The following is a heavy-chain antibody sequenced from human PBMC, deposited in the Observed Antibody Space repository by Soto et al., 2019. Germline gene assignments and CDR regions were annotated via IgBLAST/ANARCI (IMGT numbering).Heavy chain of an antibody. CDR1: GGTFSSYA. CDR2: IIPVFGTA. V-gene: IGHV1-69*13. D-gene: IGHD2-15*01. Sequence: GASVKVSCKASGGTFSSYAISWVRQAPGQGLEWMGGIIPVFGTANYAQKFQGRVTITADESTSTAYMELSSLRSEDTAVYYCARGQHCSGGSCYLRGAFDIWGQGTMVTVSS. CDR3: ARGQHCSGGSCYLRGAFDI. J-gene: IGHJ3*02.